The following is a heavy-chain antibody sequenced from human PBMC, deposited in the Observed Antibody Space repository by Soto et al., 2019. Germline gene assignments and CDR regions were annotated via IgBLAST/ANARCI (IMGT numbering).Heavy chain of an antibody. J-gene: IGHJ6*02. CDR2: IYYSGST. CDR3: ACIFSGGYGYGFYYYGMDV. CDR1: GGPISSSRYY. V-gene: IGHV4-39*01. Sequence: SETLSLTFTGSGGPISSSRYYWGWIRHPPRKGLEWIGSIYYSGSTYYNPSLKSRVTISVDTSKNQFSLKLSSVTAADTAVYYCACIFSGGYGYGFYYYGMDVWGQGTTVT. D-gene: IGHD5-18*01.